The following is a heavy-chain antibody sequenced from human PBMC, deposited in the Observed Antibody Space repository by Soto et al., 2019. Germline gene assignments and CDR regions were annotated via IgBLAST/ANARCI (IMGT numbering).Heavy chain of an antibody. CDR3: AKDALAYYDFWS. CDR2: ISSNSAYI. Sequence: GGSLRLSCAASGFTFRSFTMNWVRQAPGKGLEWVSTISSNSAYIYYTDALRGRFTISRDNSKNTLYLQMNSLRAEDTAIYYCAKDALAYYDFWSWGQGTLVTVSS. J-gene: IGHJ4*02. CDR1: GFTFRSFT. V-gene: IGHV3-21*04. D-gene: IGHD3-3*01.